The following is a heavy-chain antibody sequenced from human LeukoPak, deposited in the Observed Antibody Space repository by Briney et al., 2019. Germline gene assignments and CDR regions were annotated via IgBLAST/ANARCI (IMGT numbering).Heavy chain of an antibody. CDR2: IYYSGST. V-gene: IGHV4-31*03. CDR1: GGSISSGGYY. CDR3: ARDGPLYCSGGSCYSTGVRWFDP. Sequence: PSETLSLTCTVSGGSISSGGYYWSWIRQHPGKGLEWIGYIYYSGSTYYNPSLKSRVTISVDTSKNQFSLKLRPVTAADTAVYYCARDGPLYCSGGSCYSTGVRWFDPWGQGTLVTVSS. J-gene: IGHJ5*02. D-gene: IGHD2-15*01.